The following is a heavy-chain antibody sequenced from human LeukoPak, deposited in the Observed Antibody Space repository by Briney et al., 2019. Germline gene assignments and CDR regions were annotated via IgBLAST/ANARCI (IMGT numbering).Heavy chain of an antibody. Sequence: SETLSLTCAVYGGSFSGYYWSWIRQRPGKGLEWIGEINHSGSTNYNPSLKSRVTISVDTSKNQFSLKLSSVTAADTAVYYCARGRREIIAARFFDYWGQGTLVTVSS. V-gene: IGHV4-34*01. D-gene: IGHD6-6*01. CDR1: GGSFSGYY. CDR3: ARGRREIIAARFFDY. CDR2: INHSGST. J-gene: IGHJ4*02.